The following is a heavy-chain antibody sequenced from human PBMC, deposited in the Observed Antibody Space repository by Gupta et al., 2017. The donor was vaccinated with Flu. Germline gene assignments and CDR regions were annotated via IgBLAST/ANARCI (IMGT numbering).Heavy chain of an antibody. J-gene: IGHJ4*01. D-gene: IGHD6-19*01. Sequence: QVQVVQSVSAVKEPGASVNISCKTSGYTFVSYNFAWVRQAPGQGLEWIGWISAYNGHSNSAQSFQDRITMTTDSSTNTAHTDLRRLTPDDTAVYFCARDRGLAEAGFDYWGHGTPVIVSS. CDR3: ARDRGLAEAGFDY. V-gene: IGHV1-18*01. CDR1: GYTFVSYN. CDR2: ISAYNGHS.